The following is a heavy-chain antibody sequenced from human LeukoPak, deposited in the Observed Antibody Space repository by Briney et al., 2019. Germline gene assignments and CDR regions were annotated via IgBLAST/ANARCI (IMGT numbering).Heavy chain of an antibody. V-gene: IGHV3-74*01. D-gene: IGHD3-3*01. CDR1: GFTFKSYW. CDR2: INSDRSSI. J-gene: IGHJ4*02. Sequence: PGGSLRLSCAASGFTFKSYWMHWVRQAQGKGLVWVSRINSDRSSIGYADSVKGRFTISRDNAKNTLYLQMNSLRAEDTAVYYCARDLSYYDFWSDLDYWGQGTLVTVSS. CDR3: ARDLSYYDFWSDLDY.